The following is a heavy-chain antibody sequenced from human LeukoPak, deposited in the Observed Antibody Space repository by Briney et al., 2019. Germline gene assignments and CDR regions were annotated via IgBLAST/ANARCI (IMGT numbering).Heavy chain of an antibody. CDR1: GCSISSGHY. CDR2: IYHSGST. Sequence: PSETLSLTCTVSGCSISSGHYWGWNRQPPGKGLECIGSIYHSGSTYYNPSLKSRVTISVDTSKNQFSLKLSSVTAADTAVYYCANSEWLLLRTLTRVDYWGQGTLVTVSS. CDR3: ANSEWLLLRTLTRVDY. D-gene: IGHD3-22*01. V-gene: IGHV4-38-2*02. J-gene: IGHJ4*02.